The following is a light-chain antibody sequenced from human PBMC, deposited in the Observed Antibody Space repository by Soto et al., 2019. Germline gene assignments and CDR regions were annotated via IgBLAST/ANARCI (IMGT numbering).Light chain of an antibody. J-gene: IGLJ1*01. Sequence: QSALTQPASVSGSPGQSITISCTATSSDVGNYNFVSWYQQHPGKAPKLMISEGGKRPSGVSDRFSGSKSGNTASLTISGLQAEDEADYYCCSYAGISTYVFGPGTKVTVL. CDR2: EGG. CDR1: SSDVGNYNF. CDR3: CSYAGISTYV. V-gene: IGLV2-23*01.